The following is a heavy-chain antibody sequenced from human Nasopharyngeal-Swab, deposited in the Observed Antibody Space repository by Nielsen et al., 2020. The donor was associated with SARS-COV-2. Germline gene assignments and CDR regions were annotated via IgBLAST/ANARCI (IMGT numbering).Heavy chain of an antibody. Sequence: LKISCAASGFTFSDYYMSWIRQAPGKGLEWVSYISSSGSTIYYADSVKGRFTISRDNAKNSLYLQMNSLRAEDTAVYYCAREAAVTITLDYWGQGTLVTVSS. CDR2: ISSSGSTI. V-gene: IGHV3-11*01. CDR3: AREAAVTITLDY. J-gene: IGHJ4*02. CDR1: GFTFSDYY. D-gene: IGHD5-24*01.